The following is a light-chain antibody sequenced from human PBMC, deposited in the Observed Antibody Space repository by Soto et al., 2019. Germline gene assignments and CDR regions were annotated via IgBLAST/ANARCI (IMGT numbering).Light chain of an antibody. V-gene: IGKV3-20*01. CDR3: QQYGSSRT. Sequence: EIVLTQSPGTLSLSPGERATLSCRASQSVSRRYLALYQQKPGQAPRLLIYGASTRATGIPDRFSGSGSGTDFTLTISRLEPEDFAVYYCQQYGSSRTFGQGTKVDIK. J-gene: IGKJ1*01. CDR1: QSVSRRY. CDR2: GAS.